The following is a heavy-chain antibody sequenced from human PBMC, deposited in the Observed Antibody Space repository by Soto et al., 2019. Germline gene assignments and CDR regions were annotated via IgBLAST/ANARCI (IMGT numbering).Heavy chain of an antibody. Sequence: QVQLVESGGGVVQPGRSLRLSCAASGFTFSSYAMHWVRQAPGKGLEWVAVISYDGSNKYYADSVKGRFTISRDNSKNTLYLQMNSLRAEDTAVYYCARGDYVWGSYRWYYFVYWGQGTLVTVSS. D-gene: IGHD3-16*02. J-gene: IGHJ4*02. CDR3: ARGDYVWGSYRWYYFVY. CDR1: GFTFSSYA. V-gene: IGHV3-30-3*01. CDR2: ISYDGSNK.